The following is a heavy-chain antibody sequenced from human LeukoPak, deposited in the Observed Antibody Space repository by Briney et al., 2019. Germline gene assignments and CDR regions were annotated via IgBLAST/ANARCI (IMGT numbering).Heavy chain of an antibody. CDR2: IKYYGNER. D-gene: IGHD3-22*01. V-gene: IGHV3-7*01. J-gene: IGHJ4*02. CDR3: AKHVYDSSGYYRIDY. CDR1: GFTFTNYW. Sequence: GGSLRLSCTTSGFTFTNYWMSWVRQAPGKGLEWVAKIKYYGNERYYADSLKGRFTISRDNSKNTLYLQMNSLRAEDTAVYYCAKHVYDSSGYYRIDYWGQGTLVTVSS.